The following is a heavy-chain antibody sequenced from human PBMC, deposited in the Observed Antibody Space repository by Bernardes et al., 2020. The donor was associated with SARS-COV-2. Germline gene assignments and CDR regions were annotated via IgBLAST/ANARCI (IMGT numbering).Heavy chain of an antibody. CDR3: ASFDSGLLERYSGVGV. D-gene: IGHD3-3*01. CDR2: ISSSSSYI. J-gene: IGHJ6*01. CDR1: GFTFSSYS. V-gene: IGHV3-21*01. Sequence: GGSLRLSCAASGFTFSSYSMNWVRQAPGKGLEWVSSISSSSSYIYYADSVKGRFTISRDNAKNSLYLQMNSLRAEDTAVYYCASFDSGLLERYSGVGVWGQGTRSPSPQ.